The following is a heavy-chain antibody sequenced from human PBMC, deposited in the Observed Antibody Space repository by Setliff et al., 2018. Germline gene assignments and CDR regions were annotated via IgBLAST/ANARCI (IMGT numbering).Heavy chain of an antibody. CDR3: ARSFSRREKFLLDY. CDR1: GGSFSGYY. V-gene: IGHV4-34*12. CDR2: IIHSGST. Sequence: KPSETLSLTCAVYGGSFSGYYWSWIRQPPGKRLEWIGEIIHSGSTNYSPSLKSRVTISMDTSKNQFSLKVSSVTAADTAAYYCARSFSRREKFLLDYWGQGALVTVSS. J-gene: IGHJ4*02.